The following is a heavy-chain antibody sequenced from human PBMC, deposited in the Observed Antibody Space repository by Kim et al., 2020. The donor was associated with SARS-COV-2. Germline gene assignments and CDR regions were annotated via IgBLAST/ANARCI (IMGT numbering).Heavy chain of an antibody. CDR1: GAYITNHY. CDR2: AYHSGST. V-gene: IGHV4-59*11. Sequence: SETLSLTCTVSGAYITNHYWSWIRQPPGKGLEWIGNAYHSGSTSYNPSLKSRVTISVDTSKRQFSLKLNSVTAADTAVYYCVREGYFD. J-gene: IGHJ2*01. CDR3: VREGYFD.